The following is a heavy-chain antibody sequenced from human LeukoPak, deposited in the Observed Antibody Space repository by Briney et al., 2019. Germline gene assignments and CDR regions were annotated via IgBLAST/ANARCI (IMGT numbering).Heavy chain of an antibody. D-gene: IGHD3-10*01. CDR1: GFTFSSYA. V-gene: IGHV3-48*03. CDR2: ISSSGSTI. J-gene: IGHJ4*02. Sequence: GSLRLSCAASGFTFSSYAIHWVRQAPGKGLEWVSYISSSGSTIYYADSVKGRFTISRDNAKNSLYLQMNSLRAEDTAVYYCVRDPDHLRGVHFDYWGQGILVTVSS. CDR3: VRDPDHLRGVHFDY.